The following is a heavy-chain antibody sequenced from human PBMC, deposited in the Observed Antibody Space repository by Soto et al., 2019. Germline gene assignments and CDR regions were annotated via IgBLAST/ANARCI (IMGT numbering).Heavy chain of an antibody. CDR2: INAGNGNT. CDR3: ARDFSWFGELIASDY. J-gene: IGHJ4*02. CDR1: GYTFTSYA. Sequence: QVQLVQSGAEVKKPGASVKVSCKASGYTFTSYAMHWVRQAPGQRLEWMGWINAGNGNTKYSQKLQGRVTITRDTSASTAYMELSSLRSEDTAVYYCARDFSWFGELIASDYWGQGTLVTVSS. D-gene: IGHD3-10*01. V-gene: IGHV1-3*01.